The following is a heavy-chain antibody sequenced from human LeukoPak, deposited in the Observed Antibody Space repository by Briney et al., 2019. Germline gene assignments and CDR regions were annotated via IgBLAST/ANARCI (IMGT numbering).Heavy chain of an antibody. CDR2: ISYDGSNK. Sequence: GGSLRLSSAASGFTFSSYAMHWVRQAPGKGLEWVAVISYDGSNKYYADSVKGRFTISRDNSKNTLYLQMNSLRAEDTAVYYCARARSPSWGQGTLVTVSS. V-gene: IGHV3-30-3*01. J-gene: IGHJ4*02. CDR3: ARARSPS. CDR1: GFTFSSYA.